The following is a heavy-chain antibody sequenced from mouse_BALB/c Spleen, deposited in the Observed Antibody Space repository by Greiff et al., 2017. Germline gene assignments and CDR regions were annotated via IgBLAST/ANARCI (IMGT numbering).Heavy chain of an antibody. V-gene: IGHV1-80*01. CDR1: GYAFSSYW. J-gene: IGHJ3*01. Sequence: VQGVESGAELVRPGSSVKISCKASGYAFSSYWMNWVKQRPGQGLEWIGQIYPGDGDTNYNGKFKGKATLTADKSSSTAYMQLSSLTSEDSAVYFCARGGGPAWFAYWGQGTLVTVSA. CDR3: ARGGGPAWFAY. CDR2: IYPGDGDT.